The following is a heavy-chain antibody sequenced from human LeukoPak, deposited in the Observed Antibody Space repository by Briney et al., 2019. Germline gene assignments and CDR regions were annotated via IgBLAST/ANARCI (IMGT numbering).Heavy chain of an antibody. CDR1: GGSISSYY. Sequence: SETLSLTCTVSGGSISSYYWSWIRQPPGKGLEWIGYIYYSGSTNYNPSLKSRVTISVDTSKNQFSLKLSSVTAADTAVYYCARTQHSSSRGWIWFDPWGQGTLVTVSS. J-gene: IGHJ5*02. CDR2: IYYSGST. CDR3: ARTQHSSSRGWIWFDP. D-gene: IGHD6-6*01. V-gene: IGHV4-59*01.